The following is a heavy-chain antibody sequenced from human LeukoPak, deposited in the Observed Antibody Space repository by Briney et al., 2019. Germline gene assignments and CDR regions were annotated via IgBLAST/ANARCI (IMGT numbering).Heavy chain of an antibody. J-gene: IGHJ5*02. CDR1: GFTFINYA. Sequence: GGSLRLSCAASGFTFINYAMTWVRQAPGKGLEWVAVISYNRPNKYYADSVKGRFTISRDDSKSTLYLQMNSLRPEDTAVYYCARETLPRGYSFLTESSGQGNPVTVSS. D-gene: IGHD5-18*01. CDR2: ISYNRPNK. CDR3: ARETLPRGYSFLTES. V-gene: IGHV3-30*03.